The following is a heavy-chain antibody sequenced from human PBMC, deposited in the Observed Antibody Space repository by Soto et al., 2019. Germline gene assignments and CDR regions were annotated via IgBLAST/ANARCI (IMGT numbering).Heavy chain of an antibody. CDR3: ARDVVTPTQKPYYFDY. J-gene: IGHJ4*02. D-gene: IGHD2-21*02. CDR1: GYTFTSYG. CDR2: ISAYNGNT. V-gene: IGHV1-18*01. Sequence: QVQLVQSGAEVKKPGASVKVSCKASGYTFTSYGISWVRQAPGQGLEWMGWISAYNGNTNYAQKLQGRVTMTTDTSTSTDYMELRSLRSDDTAVYYCARDVVTPTQKPYYFDYWGQGTLVTVSS.